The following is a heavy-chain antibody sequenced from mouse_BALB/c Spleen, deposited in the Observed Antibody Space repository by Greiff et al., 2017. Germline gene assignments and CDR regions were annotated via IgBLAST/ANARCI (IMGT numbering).Heavy chain of an antibody. J-gene: IGHJ4*01. V-gene: IGHV14-3*02. CDR1: GFNIKETY. CDR3: ASDAMDY. Sequence: VQLKESGAELVKPGASVKLSCTASGFNIKETYMHWVKQRPEQGLEWIGRIDPANGNTKYDPKFQGKATITADTSSNTAYLQLSSLTSEDTAVYYCASDAMDYWGQGTSVTVSS. CDR2: IDPANGNT.